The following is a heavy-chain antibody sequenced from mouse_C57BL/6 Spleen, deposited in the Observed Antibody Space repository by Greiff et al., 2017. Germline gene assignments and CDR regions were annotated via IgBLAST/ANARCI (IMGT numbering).Heavy chain of an antibody. D-gene: IGHD3-3*01. V-gene: IGHV1-63*01. CDR3: ARWGDGYYAMDY. Sequence: QVQLQQSGAELVRPGTSVKMSCKASGYTFTNYWIGWAKQRPGHGLEWIGDIYPGGGYTNYNEKFKGKATLTADKSSSTAYMQFSSLTSEDAAIYYCARWGDGYYAMDYWGQGTSVTVSS. CDR2: IYPGGGYT. CDR1: GYTFTNYW. J-gene: IGHJ4*01.